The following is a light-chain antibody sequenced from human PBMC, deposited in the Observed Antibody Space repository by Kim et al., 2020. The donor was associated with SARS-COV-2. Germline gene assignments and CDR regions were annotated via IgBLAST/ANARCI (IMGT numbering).Light chain of an antibody. CDR2: KAS. J-gene: IGKJ2*01. CDR1: KSNSMC. V-gene: IGKV1-5*03. CDR3: QQYDNY. Sequence: STLDTYVGERVNITCRASKSNSMCLAWYQQKPGKSPKLLISKASSLQSGFPARFSGSGSGTEFTLTISSLQPNDFGTYYCQQYDNYFGQGTKLEI.